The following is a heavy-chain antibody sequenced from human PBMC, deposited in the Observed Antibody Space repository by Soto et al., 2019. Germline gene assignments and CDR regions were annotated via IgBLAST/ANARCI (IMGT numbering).Heavy chain of an antibody. CDR2: ISAYNGNT. CDR1: GYTFTSYG. D-gene: IGHD5-18*01. CDR3: ARRPRGYSYGYFDY. V-gene: IGHV1-18*01. Sequence: ASVKVSCKASGYTFTSYGISWVRQAPGQGLEWMGWISAYNGNTNYAQKLQGRVTMTTDTSTSTAYMELRSLRSDDTAVYYCARRPRGYSYGYFDYWGQGTLVTVSS. J-gene: IGHJ4*02.